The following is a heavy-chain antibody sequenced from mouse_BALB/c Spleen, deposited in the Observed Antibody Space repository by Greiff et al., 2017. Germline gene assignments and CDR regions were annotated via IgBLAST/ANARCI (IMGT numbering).Heavy chain of an antibody. CDR2: IDPANGNT. CDR1: GFNIKDTY. J-gene: IGHJ4*01. D-gene: IGHD3-3*01. Sequence: VQLKQSGAELVKPGASVKLSCTASGFNIKDTYMHWVKQRPEQGLEWIGRIDPANGNTKYDPKFQGKATITADTSSNTAYLQLSSLTSEDTAVYYCAREDGDLPAMDYWGQGTSVTVSS. V-gene: IGHV14-3*02. CDR3: AREDGDLPAMDY.